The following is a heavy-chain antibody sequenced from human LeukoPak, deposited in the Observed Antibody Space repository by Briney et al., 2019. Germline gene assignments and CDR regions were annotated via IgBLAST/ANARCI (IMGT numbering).Heavy chain of an antibody. CDR2: IYHTGST. V-gene: IGHV4-38-2*01. Sequence: SETLSLTCAVTGNSISISYYWGWIRQPPGKGLQWIGSIYHTGSTYYTPSLKSRVTISVDTSKNRFSLKLNSVTAADTAVYYCAGQHDSNGYYFYWGQGTLVTVSS. J-gene: IGHJ4*02. D-gene: IGHD3-22*01. CDR1: GNSISISYY. CDR3: AGQHDSNGYYFY.